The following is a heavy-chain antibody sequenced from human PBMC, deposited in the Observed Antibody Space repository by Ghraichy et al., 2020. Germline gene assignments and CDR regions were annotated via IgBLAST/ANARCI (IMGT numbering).Heavy chain of an antibody. V-gene: IGHV3-21*01. CDR3: ARDRLDYDYRWGSYRPGLGY. Sequence: GESLNISCAASGFTFSSYAMNWVRQAPGKGLEWVSSISSSSSSIYYADSVKGRFTISRDNAKNSLYLQMNSLRAEDTAVYYCARDRLDYDYRWGSYRPGLGYWGQGTLVAVSS. D-gene: IGHD3-16*02. J-gene: IGHJ4*02. CDR2: ISSSSSSI. CDR1: GFTFSSYA.